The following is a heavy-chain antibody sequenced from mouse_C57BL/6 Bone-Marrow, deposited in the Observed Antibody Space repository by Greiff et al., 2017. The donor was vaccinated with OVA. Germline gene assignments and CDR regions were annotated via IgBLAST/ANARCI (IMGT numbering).Heavy chain of an antibody. CDR1: GFSFNTYA. Sequence: EVQVVESGGGLVQPKGSLKLSCAASGFSFNTYAMNWVRQAPGQGLEWVARIRSKSNNYATYYADSVKDRFTISRDDSESMLYLQMNNLKTEDTAMYYCVRHGYYAMDYWGQGTSVTVSA. CDR3: VRHGYYAMDY. J-gene: IGHJ4*01. CDR2: IRSKSNNYAT. V-gene: IGHV10-1*01.